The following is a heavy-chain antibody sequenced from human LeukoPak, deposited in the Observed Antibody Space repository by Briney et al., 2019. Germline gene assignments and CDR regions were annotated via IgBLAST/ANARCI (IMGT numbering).Heavy chain of an antibody. D-gene: IGHD4-23*01. CDR1: GGTFSSYA. V-gene: IGHV1-69*05. Sequence: SVKVSCKASGGTFSSYAISWVRQAPGQGLEWMGGIIPIFGTANYAQKFQGRVTITTDESTSTAYMELSSLRSEDTAVYYCASPATLVGYYGGDLFDYWGQGTLVTVSS. CDR3: ASPATLVGYYGGDLFDY. CDR2: IIPIFGTA. J-gene: IGHJ4*02.